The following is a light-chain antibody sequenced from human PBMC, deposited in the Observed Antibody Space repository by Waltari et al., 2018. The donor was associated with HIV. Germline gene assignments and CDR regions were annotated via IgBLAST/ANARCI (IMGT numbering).Light chain of an antibody. CDR3: QQYHTVPYT. J-gene: IGKJ3*01. V-gene: IGKV1-NL1*01. Sequence: DIQMTQSPSSLYASVDDRVTITCRASQAISDSLAWYQQTPGKAPKLLVSAASRLESGVPSRFSGSGSGTEYTLTISSLQPEDFATYYCQQYHTVPYTFGPGAKVDI. CDR2: AAS. CDR1: QAISDS.